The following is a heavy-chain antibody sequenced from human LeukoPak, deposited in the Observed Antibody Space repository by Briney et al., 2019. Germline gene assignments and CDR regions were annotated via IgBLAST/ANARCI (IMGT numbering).Heavy chain of an antibody. V-gene: IGHV3-48*03. CDR3: TRAPPGRDGYSEY. D-gene: IGHD5-24*01. J-gene: IGHJ1*01. Sequence: GGSLRLSCAASGFTFGSYEMNWVRQAPGKGLEWISYINSRGTSKNYADSVEGRFTISRDNAKSSLFLQMNSLRAEDTAVYYCTRAPPGRDGYSEYWGQGTVVTVST. CDR2: INSRGTSK. CDR1: GFTFGSYE.